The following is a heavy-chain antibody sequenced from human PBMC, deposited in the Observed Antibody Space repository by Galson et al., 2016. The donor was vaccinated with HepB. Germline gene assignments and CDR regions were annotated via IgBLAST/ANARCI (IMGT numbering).Heavy chain of an antibody. V-gene: IGHV3-74*01. J-gene: IGHJ4*02. D-gene: IGHD6-13*01. CDR1: GFPFSNYW. CDR3: TRGHRGGREASCLQI. Sequence: SLRLSCAASGFPFSNYWMHWVRQAPGKGPVWVSRINSDGSSTTYADSVKGRFTISRDNAKNTLYLQMNSRRRGDTALDYCTRGHRGGREASCLQIWGQGTLVTVSS. CDR2: INSDGSST.